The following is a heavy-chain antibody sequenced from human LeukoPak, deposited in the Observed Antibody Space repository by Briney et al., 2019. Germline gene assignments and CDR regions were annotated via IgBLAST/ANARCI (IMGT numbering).Heavy chain of an antibody. V-gene: IGHV3-7*01. CDR3: ARDSAGNDY. J-gene: IGHJ4*02. D-gene: IGHD6-13*01. CDR1: GFTFSTYW. Sequence: PGRSLRLSCEASGFTFSTYWMSWVRQAPGKGLEWVANIKQDGSEKYYVDSVKGRFTISRDNAKNSLYLQMNSLRAEDTAMYYCARDSAGNDYWGQGTLVTVSS. CDR2: IKQDGSEK.